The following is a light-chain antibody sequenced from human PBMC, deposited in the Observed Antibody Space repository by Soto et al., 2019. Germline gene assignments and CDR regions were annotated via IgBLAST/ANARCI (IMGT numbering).Light chain of an antibody. J-gene: IGLJ2*01. Sequence: SYELTQPPSVSVSPGQTASITCSGDKLDNKYVAWYRQKPGQSPLLIIFQDDRRPSGIPERFSGSNPGNTATLTISGTQVMDEADYFCQAWDTSAVIFGGGTKGTVL. CDR3: QAWDTSAVI. V-gene: IGLV3-1*01. CDR2: QDD. CDR1: KLDNKY.